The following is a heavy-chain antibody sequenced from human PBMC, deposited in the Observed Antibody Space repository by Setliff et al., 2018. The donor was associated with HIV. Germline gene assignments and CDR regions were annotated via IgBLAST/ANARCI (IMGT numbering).Heavy chain of an antibody. CDR1: GFTFSSYA. D-gene: IGHD6-6*01. Sequence: GGSLRLSCAASGFTFSSYAMHWVRQAPGKGLEWVAVIWFDGSNKHYADSVKGRFTISRDNAKNSMYLQMNSLRAEDTAVYYCARAPYSSSSYFDYWGQGTLVTVSS. V-gene: IGHV3-33*01. CDR3: ARAPYSSSSYFDY. J-gene: IGHJ4*02. CDR2: IWFDGSNK.